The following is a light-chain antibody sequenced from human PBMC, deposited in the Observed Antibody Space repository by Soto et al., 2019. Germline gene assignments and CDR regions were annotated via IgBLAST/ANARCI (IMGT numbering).Light chain of an antibody. CDR1: YTDVGGYNR. CDR2: EVD. V-gene: IGLV2-14*01. Sequence: QSALTQPASVSGSPGQSITISCTGTYTDVGGYNRVSWYQHHAGKGPKMLIFEVDNRPSGISDRFSGSKSGDTASLTISDLQAEDEADYYCQGYAYSLTTAVFGGGTKLTVL. J-gene: IGLJ3*02. CDR3: QGYAYSLTTAV.